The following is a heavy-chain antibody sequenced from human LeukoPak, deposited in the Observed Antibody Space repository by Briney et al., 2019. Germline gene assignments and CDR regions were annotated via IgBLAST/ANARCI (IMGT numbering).Heavy chain of an antibody. V-gene: IGHV3-53*01. Sequence: PGGSLRLSCAASGFTVSSNYMSWVRQAPGKGLEWVSVIYSGGSTYYADSVKGRFTISRDNSKNTLYLQMNSLRAEDTAVYYCARGSTEGAHYYYYYYMDVWGKGTTVTVSS. CDR1: GFTVSSNY. J-gene: IGHJ6*03. CDR3: ARGSTEGAHYYYYYYMDV. D-gene: IGHD1-26*01. CDR2: IYSGGST.